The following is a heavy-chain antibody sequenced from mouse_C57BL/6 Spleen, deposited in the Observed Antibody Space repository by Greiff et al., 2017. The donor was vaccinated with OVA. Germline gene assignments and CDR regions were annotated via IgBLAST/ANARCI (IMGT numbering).Heavy chain of an antibody. D-gene: IGHD2-12*01. V-gene: IGHV1-69*01. CDR1: GYTFTSYW. J-gene: IGHJ4*01. Sequence: VQLQQPGAELVMPGASVKLSCKASGYTFTSYWMHWVKQRPGQGLEWIGEIDPSDSYTNYNQKFKGKSTLTVDKSSSTAYMQLSSLTSEDSAVYYCARGGAYYSPYYAMDYWGQGTSVTVSS. CDR3: ARGGAYYSPYYAMDY. CDR2: IDPSDSYT.